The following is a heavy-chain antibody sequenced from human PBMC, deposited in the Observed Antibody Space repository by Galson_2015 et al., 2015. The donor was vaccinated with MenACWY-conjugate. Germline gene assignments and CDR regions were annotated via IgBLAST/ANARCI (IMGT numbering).Heavy chain of an antibody. V-gene: IGHV4-59*01. Sequence: SETLSLTCTVSGGSISEYYWSWIRQPPGKRLEWIGYIAYSGSPDYDPSLKSRATMSVDTSKNQFSLKLSSVTAADTAVYYCVGGGRSLYGLEAFDIWGQGTMVTVSS. CDR2: IAYSGSP. CDR1: GGSISEYY. J-gene: IGHJ3*02. CDR3: VGGGRSLYGLEAFDI. D-gene: IGHD3-10*01.